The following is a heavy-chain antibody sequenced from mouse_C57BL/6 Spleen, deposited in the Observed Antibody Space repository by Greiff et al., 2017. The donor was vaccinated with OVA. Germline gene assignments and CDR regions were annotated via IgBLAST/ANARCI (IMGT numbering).Heavy chain of an antibody. D-gene: IGHD2-4*01. J-gene: IGHJ2*01. CDR1: GYTFTSYW. CDR3: ARSVRREREAIYYDYGSYFDY. Sequence: QVQLQQPGAELVKPGASVKLSCKASGYTFTSYWMHWVKQRPGQGLEWIGMIHPNSGSTNYNEKFKSKATLTVDKSSSTAYMQLSSLTSEDSAVYYCARSVRREREAIYYDYGSYFDYWGQGTTLTVSS. CDR2: IHPNSGST. V-gene: IGHV1-64*01.